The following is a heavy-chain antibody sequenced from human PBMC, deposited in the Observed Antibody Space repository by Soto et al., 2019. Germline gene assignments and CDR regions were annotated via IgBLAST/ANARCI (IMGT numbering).Heavy chain of an antibody. CDR1: GYAFTTYG. D-gene: IGHD1-1*01. Sequence: QVHLVQSGAEVKKPGASVKVSCKGSGYAFTTYGITWVRQAPGQGLEWMGWISAHNGNTYYAQKLQGRVTVTRDTPTSTAYMELRSLRSDGTPVYYCARGRYGDYWGQGALVTVSS. CDR2: ISAHNGNT. CDR3: ARGRYGDY. V-gene: IGHV1-18*01. J-gene: IGHJ4*02.